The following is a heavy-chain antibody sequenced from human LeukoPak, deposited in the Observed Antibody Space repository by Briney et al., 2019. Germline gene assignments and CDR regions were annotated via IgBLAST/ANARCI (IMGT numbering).Heavy chain of an antibody. CDR2: ISWDGGSI. Sequence: PGRSLRLSCAASGFTFHDYAMHWVRQGPGKGLEWVSGISWDGGSIGYADSVKGRFTISRDNAKNSLYLQMNRLRPEDTAFYYCARDRWQQLAGGWFDPWGQGALVTVSS. J-gene: IGHJ5*02. D-gene: IGHD6-13*01. CDR3: ARDRWQQLAGGWFDP. CDR1: GFTFHDYA. V-gene: IGHV3-9*01.